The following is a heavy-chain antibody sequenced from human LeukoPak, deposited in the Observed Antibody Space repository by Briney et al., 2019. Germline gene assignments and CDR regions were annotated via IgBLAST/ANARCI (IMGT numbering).Heavy chain of an antibody. CDR3: ARDYQSITMVRGVIYYFDY. CDR1: GGSISSSSYY. V-gene: IGHV4-39*07. D-gene: IGHD3-10*01. J-gene: IGHJ4*02. Sequence: SETLSLTCTVSGGSISSSSYYWGWIRQPPGKGLEWIGSIYYSGSTYYNPSLKSRVTISIDTYNHRFSLKLSSVTAADTAVYYCARDYQSITMVRGVIYYFDYWGQGTLVTVSS. CDR2: IYYSGST.